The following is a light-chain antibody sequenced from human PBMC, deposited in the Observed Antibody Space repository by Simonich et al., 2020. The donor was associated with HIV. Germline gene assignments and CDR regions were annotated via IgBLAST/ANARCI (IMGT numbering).Light chain of an antibody. CDR1: HSVSNN. CDR2: GAS. V-gene: IGKV3-15*01. CDR3: QQYTNWPLT. J-gene: IGKJ4*01. Sequence: EIVMTQSPATLSVSPGERATLSCRASHSVSNNLAWYQQKPGQAPRLLMHGASTRASGIPARFSGSGSGTEFTLTISSLQSEDFAVYHCQQYTNWPLTFGGGTKVKIK.